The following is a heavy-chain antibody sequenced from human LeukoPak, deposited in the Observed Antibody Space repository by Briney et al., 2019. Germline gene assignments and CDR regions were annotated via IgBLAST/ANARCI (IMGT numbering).Heavy chain of an antibody. Sequence: GESLKISCKGSGYSFTNYWVAWVRQVPGKGLEWMGIIHPSDSNTRYSPSFQGQVTISADKSFSTAYLQWSNLKASDTAVYYCARVAPAGTHDYWGQGTLVTVSS. J-gene: IGHJ4*02. V-gene: IGHV5-51*01. CDR2: IHPSDSNT. D-gene: IGHD6-13*01. CDR3: ARVAPAGTHDY. CDR1: GYSFTNYW.